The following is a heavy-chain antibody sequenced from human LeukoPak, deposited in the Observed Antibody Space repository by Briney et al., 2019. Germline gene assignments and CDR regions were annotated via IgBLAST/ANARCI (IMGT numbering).Heavy chain of an antibody. V-gene: IGHV3-21*01. CDR2: ISSSSSYI. J-gene: IGHJ6*03. CDR1: GFTFSSYS. Sequence: GGSLRLSCAASGFTFSSYSMNWVRQAPGKGLEWVSSISSSSSYIYYADSVKGRFTISRDNAKNSLYLQMNSLRAEDTAVYYCARARRKLPYYYYYMDVWGKGTTVTVSS. CDR3: ARARRKLPYYYYYMDV. D-gene: IGHD1-26*01.